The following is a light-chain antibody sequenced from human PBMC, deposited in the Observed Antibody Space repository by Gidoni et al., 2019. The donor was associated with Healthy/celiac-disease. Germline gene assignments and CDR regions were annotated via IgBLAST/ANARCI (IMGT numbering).Light chain of an antibody. V-gene: IGLV3-1*01. CDR3: QAWESSTVI. J-gene: IGLJ2*01. Sequence: SYELSQPPSVSVSPGQTASITCSGDKLGDKYACWDPQKPAQSPVLVIYQDSKRTSGTPERFSGSNSGNTATLTISGTQAMDEADYYCQAWESSTVIFGGGTKLTVL. CDR2: QDS. CDR1: KLGDKY.